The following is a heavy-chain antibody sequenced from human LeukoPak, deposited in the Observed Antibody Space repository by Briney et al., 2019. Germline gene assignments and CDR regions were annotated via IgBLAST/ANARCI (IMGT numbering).Heavy chain of an antibody. CDR1: GFTFSSYS. Sequence: PGGSLRLSCAASGFTFSSYSMSWVRQAPGKGLEWVSAFSGGGDSYYADSVKGRFTISRDNSKEILYLQMNSLRAEDTAVYYCGKEVERHFDLKYWGQGTLVTVSS. CDR2: FSGGGDS. V-gene: IGHV3-23*01. J-gene: IGHJ4*02. CDR3: GKEVERHFDLKY.